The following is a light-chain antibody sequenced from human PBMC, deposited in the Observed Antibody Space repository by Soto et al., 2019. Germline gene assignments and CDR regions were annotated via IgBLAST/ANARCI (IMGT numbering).Light chain of an antibody. CDR3: QQYNNWPLT. J-gene: IGKJ4*01. V-gene: IGKV3-15*01. CDR1: QNVNTN. Sequence: EVVMTQSPATLSVSPGDIATLSCRASQNVNTNLAWYRQQPGQAPRLLIFGASTWATGIPARFSGSGSGTEFTLTISSLQPEDFAVYYCQQYNNWPLTFGGGTKVEIK. CDR2: GAS.